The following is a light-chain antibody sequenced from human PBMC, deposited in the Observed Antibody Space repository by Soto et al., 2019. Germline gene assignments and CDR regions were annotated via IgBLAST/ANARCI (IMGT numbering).Light chain of an antibody. Sequence: IQLTQSPSSLSASVGDRVTITCRASQGISSYLAWYQQKPGKAHNLLINAASTLQSGVPSRFSGSGSGTDFTLTICSLQLEDFATYYCQQVNSYPWTFGQGTKVEIK. J-gene: IGKJ1*01. CDR2: AAS. CDR1: QGISSY. CDR3: QQVNSYPWT. V-gene: IGKV1-9*01.